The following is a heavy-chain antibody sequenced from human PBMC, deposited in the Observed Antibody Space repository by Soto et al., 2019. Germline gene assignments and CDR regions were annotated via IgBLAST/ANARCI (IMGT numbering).Heavy chain of an antibody. CDR2: IWYDGSNK. V-gene: IGHV3-33*01. J-gene: IGHJ6*02. CDR1: GFTFSSYG. D-gene: IGHD3-10*01. Sequence: QVQLVESGGGVVQPGRSLRLSCAASGFTFSSYGMHWVRQAPGKGLEWVAVIWYDGSNKYYADSVKSRFTISRDNSKNTLYLQMNSLRAEDTAVYYCARRSRSGYYYGMDVWGQGTTVTVSS. CDR3: ARRSRSGYYYGMDV.